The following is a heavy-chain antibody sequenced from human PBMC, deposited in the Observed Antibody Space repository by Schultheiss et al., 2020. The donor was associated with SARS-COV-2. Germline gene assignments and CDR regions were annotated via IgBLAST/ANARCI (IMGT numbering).Heavy chain of an antibody. CDR1: GYTFTSYA. V-gene: IGHV1-3*01. CDR3: ARGAAYCSSTSCYAGRYRN. Sequence: ASVKVSCKASGYTFTSYAMHWVRQAPGQRLEWMGWINAGNGNTKYSQKFQGRVTMTTDTSTSTAYMELRSLRSDDTAVYYCARGAAYCSSTSCYAGRYRNWGQGTLVTVSS. CDR2: INAGNGNT. J-gene: IGHJ4*02. D-gene: IGHD2-2*01.